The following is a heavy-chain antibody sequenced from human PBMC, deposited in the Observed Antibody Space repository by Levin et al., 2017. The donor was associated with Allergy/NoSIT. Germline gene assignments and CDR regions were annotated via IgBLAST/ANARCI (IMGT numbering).Heavy chain of an antibody. Sequence: TPGGSLRLSCTVSGGSISSYDWSWSRQPAGKGLERIGRSYTSGSTNYNYSLKSRVSMTVDMSKNQFSLKLSSVTAADTAVYYCARDRFGELLRGDFDYWGQGTLVTVSS. D-gene: IGHD3-10*01. J-gene: IGHJ4*02. CDR2: SYTSGST. CDR3: ARDRFGELLRGDFDY. V-gene: IGHV4-4*07. CDR1: GGSISSYD.